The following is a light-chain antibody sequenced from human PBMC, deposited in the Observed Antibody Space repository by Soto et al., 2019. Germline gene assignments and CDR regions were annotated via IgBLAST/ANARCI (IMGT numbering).Light chain of an antibody. V-gene: IGKV1-27*01. Sequence: DIQMTQSPSTLSASIGDSVTISCRASQGISSYLAWYQQKPGKAPNLLIYAASTLRSGVPSRFSGSGSGTEFTLTISSLQPDDFATYYCQHYNSYSEAFGQGTKV. CDR2: AAS. CDR1: QGISSY. CDR3: QHYNSYSEA. J-gene: IGKJ1*01.